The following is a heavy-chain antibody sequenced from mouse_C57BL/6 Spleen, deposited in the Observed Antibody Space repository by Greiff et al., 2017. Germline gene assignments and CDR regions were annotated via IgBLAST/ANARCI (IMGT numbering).Heavy chain of an antibody. V-gene: IGHV1-81*01. Sequence: VKLQQSGAELVRPGASVKLSCKASGYTFTGDDIRWVKQRTEQGLEWIGGIYPGNGDTYYNAKFKGKATLTADKSSSTAYMQLSSLTSEDSAVYFCARSGGSCDYWGQGTTLTVSS. CDR2: IYPGNGDT. J-gene: IGHJ2*01. D-gene: IGHD3-2*02. CDR3: ARSGGSCDY. CDR1: GYTFTGDD.